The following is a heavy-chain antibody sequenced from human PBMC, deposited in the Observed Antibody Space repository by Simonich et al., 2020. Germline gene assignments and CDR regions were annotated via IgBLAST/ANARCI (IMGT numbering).Heavy chain of an antibody. Sequence: QVQLVQSGAEVKKPGASVKVSCKASGYTFTGYYMHWVRQAPGQGLEWMGGRDPNRRGTNYAQKFQGRVTMTRDTSISTAYMELSRLRSDDTAVYYCARDLRGSYYYYYYMDVWGKGTTVTVSS. CDR3: ARDLRGSYYYYYYMDV. CDR1: GYTFTGYY. CDR2: RDPNRRGT. D-gene: IGHD1-26*01. J-gene: IGHJ6*03. V-gene: IGHV1-2*02.